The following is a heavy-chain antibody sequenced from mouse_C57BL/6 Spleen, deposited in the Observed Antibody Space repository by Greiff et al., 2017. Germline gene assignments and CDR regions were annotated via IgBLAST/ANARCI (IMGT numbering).Heavy chain of an antibody. CDR3: ARRRELATHGWYFDV. D-gene: IGHD1-1*01. Sequence: QVTLKESGPGILQSSQTLSLTCSFSGFSLSTSGMGVSWIRQPSGKGLEWLAHIYWDDDKRYNPSLKSRLTISKDTSRNQVFLKITSVDTADTATYYCARRRELATHGWYFDVWGTGTTVTVSS. V-gene: IGHV8-12*01. CDR1: GFSLSTSGMG. J-gene: IGHJ1*03. CDR2: IYWDDDK.